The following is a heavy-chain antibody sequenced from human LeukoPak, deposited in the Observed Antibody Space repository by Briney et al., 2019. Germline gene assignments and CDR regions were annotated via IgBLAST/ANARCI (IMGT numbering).Heavy chain of an antibody. CDR1: GGSFSGYY. Sequence: PSETLSLTCAVYGGSFSGYYWSWIRQPPGKGLEWIGEINHSGSTYYNPSLKSRVTISVDTSKNQFSLKLSSVTAADTAVYYCARDLDSYGSAFDIWGQGTMVTVSS. CDR2: INHSGST. V-gene: IGHV4-34*01. D-gene: IGHD5-18*01. CDR3: ARDLDSYGSAFDI. J-gene: IGHJ3*02.